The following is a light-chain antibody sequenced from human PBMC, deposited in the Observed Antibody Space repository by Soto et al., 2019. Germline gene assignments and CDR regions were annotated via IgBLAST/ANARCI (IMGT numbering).Light chain of an antibody. CDR3: QQYNNWPAFT. V-gene: IGKV3-15*01. J-gene: IGKJ3*01. CDR2: GAS. CDR1: QSVSSN. Sequence: EIVMTQSPATLSVSPGERATLSCRASQSVSSNLAWYPQKPGQPPRLLIYGASTRATGIPAGFSGSGSGTEVTHTISILQSEDFAVYYCQQYNNWPAFTFGPGTKVDIK.